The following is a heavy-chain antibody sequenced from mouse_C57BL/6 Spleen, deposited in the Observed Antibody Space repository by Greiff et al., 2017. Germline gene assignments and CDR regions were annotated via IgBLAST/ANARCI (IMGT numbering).Heavy chain of an antibody. V-gene: IGHV1-7*01. CDR1: GYTFTSYW. D-gene: IGHD2-4*01. CDR2: INPSSGYT. J-gene: IGHJ3*01. Sequence: VQLQQSGAELAKPGASVKLSCKASGYTFTSYWMHWVKQRPGQGLEWIGYINPSSGYTKYNQKFKDKATLTADKSSSTAYMQLSSLTYEDSAVYYCARSDYDYVAWFAYWGQGTLVTVSA. CDR3: ARSDYDYVAWFAY.